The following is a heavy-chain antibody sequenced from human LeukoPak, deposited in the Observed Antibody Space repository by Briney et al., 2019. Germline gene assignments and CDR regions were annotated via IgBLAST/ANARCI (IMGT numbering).Heavy chain of an antibody. V-gene: IGHV1-18*01. D-gene: IGHD5-12*01. Sequence: EASAKVSCKASGYTFTSYGISWVRQAPGQGLEWMGWISAYNGNTNYAQKVQGRVTMTTDTSTSTAYMELRSLRSDDTAVYYCARAIGGYSGYDYYFDYWGQGTLVTVSS. CDR3: ARAIGGYSGYDYYFDY. CDR1: GYTFTSYG. J-gene: IGHJ4*02. CDR2: ISAYNGNT.